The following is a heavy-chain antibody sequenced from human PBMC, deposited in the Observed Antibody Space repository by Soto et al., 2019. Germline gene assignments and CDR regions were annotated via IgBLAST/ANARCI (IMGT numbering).Heavy chain of an antibody. D-gene: IGHD3-10*01. J-gene: IGHJ4*02. V-gene: IGHV3-7*01. CDR2: INGDGSEA. CDR1: GFTFSTSW. CDR3: AAGFPPDY. Sequence: EVPRVESGGVLVQPGGSLRVSCAASGFTFSTSWMNWVRQAPGKGLEWVVNINGDGSEAYYVDSVRCRFTISRDNVKNSLFLQMNSLRAEDPAVYYCAAGFPPDYWGQGTLVTVSS.